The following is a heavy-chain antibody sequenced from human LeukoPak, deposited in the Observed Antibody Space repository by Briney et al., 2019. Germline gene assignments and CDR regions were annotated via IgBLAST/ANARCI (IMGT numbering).Heavy chain of an antibody. Sequence: ASETLSLTCTVSGGSISSYYWSWIREPPGKGLEWVGYIYYSGSTNYNPSLKSRVTTSVDTSKNQFSLKLSSVTAADTAVYSCARSLVTGLGWYFDLWGRGTLVTVSS. CDR2: IYYSGST. CDR1: GGSISSYY. V-gene: IGHV4-59*08. J-gene: IGHJ2*01. D-gene: IGHD2-21*02. CDR3: ARSLVTGLGWYFDL.